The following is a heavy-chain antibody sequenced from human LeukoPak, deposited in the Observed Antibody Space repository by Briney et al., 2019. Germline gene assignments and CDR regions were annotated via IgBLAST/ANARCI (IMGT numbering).Heavy chain of an antibody. J-gene: IGHJ5*02. CDR2: IHNSGST. D-gene: IGHD6-19*01. V-gene: IGHV4-39*07. CDR3: ARGGGSGWYSSENWFDP. CDR1: GGSISSSAYH. Sequence: SETLSLTCTVSGGSISSSAYHWGWIRQPPGKGLEWIGSIHNSGSTYYNPSLKSRVTISVRTSKNQFSLKLSSVTAADTAVYYCARGGGSGWYSSENWFDPWGQGTLVTVSS.